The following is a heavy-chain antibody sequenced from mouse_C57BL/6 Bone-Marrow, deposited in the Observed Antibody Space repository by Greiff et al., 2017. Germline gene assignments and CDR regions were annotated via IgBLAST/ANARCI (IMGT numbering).Heavy chain of an antibody. D-gene: IGHD1-1*01. CDR3: AGDYDGSSCFDY. J-gene: IGHJ2*01. CDR1: GYSFTGYF. Sequence: VQLQQSGPELVKPGASVTISCKASGYSFTGYFMNWVKQSHGKSLEWIGRINPYNGDTFYNQKFKGKATLTVDKSSSTAHMERLSLTSEDFAVEDCAGDYDGSSCFDYWGQGTTLTVSS. CDR2: INPYNGDT. V-gene: IGHV1-37*01.